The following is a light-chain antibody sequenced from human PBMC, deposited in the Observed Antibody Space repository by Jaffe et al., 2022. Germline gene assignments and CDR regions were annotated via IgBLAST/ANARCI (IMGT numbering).Light chain of an antibody. CDR2: DTS. Sequence: EIVLTQSPATLSLSPGERATLSCRASQSFSTYLAWYQQKPGQAPRLLIYDTSNRGTGIPARFSGSGSGTDFTLTISSLESEDFAVYYCQQRSSWPWTFGQGTKVEIK. CDR1: QSFSTY. CDR3: QQRSSWPWT. J-gene: IGKJ1*01. V-gene: IGKV3-11*01.